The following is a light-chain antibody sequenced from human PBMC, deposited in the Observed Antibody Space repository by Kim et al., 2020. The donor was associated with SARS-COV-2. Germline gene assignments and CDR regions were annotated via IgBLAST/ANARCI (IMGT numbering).Light chain of an antibody. Sequence: LGQTVRITCQGNSLRSYYASWYQQKPGQAPVLVIYGKNNRPSGIPDRFSGSSSGNTASLTITGAQAEDEADYYCNSRDSSGNHWVFGGGTKLTVL. J-gene: IGLJ3*02. CDR1: SLRSYY. CDR3: NSRDSSGNHWV. CDR2: GKN. V-gene: IGLV3-19*01.